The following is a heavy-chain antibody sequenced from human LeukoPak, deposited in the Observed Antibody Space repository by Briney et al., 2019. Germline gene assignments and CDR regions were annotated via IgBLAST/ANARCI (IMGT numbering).Heavy chain of an antibody. Sequence: GGSLRLSCAASGFTFSSYAMHWVRQAPGKRLEWVGVISYDGSNKYYADSVKGRFTISRDNSKNTLYLQMNSLRAEDTAVYYCAKWGGVYYFDYWGQGTLVTVSS. J-gene: IGHJ4*02. V-gene: IGHV3-30*04. CDR2: ISYDGSNK. CDR1: GFTFSSYA. D-gene: IGHD3-16*01. CDR3: AKWGGVYYFDY.